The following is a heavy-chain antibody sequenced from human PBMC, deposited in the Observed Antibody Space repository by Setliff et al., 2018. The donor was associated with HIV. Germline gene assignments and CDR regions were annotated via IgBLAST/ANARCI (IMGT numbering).Heavy chain of an antibody. D-gene: IGHD6-19*01. J-gene: IGHJ4*02. CDR2: IYTSGST. CDR3: ARGVRDNSGWSSYYFDY. Sequence: SETLSLTCTVSDSGTYFWTWIRQPAGKGLEWIGRIYTSGSTNYNPSLKSRVTISVDTSKKQFSLRLTSVTAADTAVYYCARGVRDNSGWSSYYFDYWGQGTLVTVSS. V-gene: IGHV4-4*07. CDR1: DSGTYF.